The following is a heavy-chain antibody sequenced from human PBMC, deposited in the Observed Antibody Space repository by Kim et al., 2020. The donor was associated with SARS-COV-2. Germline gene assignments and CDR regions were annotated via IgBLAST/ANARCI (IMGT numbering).Heavy chain of an antibody. Sequence: IYYSGSTYYNPSLKSRVTISVDTSKNQFSLKLSSVTAADTAVYYCAWSSGWGQGTLVTVSS. V-gene: IGHV4-39*01. J-gene: IGHJ4*02. D-gene: IGHD6-19*01. CDR3: AWSSG. CDR2: IYYSGST.